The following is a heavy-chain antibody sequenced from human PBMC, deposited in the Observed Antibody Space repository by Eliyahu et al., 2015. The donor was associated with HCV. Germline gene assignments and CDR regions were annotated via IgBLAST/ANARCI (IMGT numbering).Heavy chain of an antibody. V-gene: IGHV3-30*04. D-gene: IGHD2-15*01. Sequence: QVQLVESGGGVVQPGRSLRLSCAASGFTFSSYAMHWVRQAPGKGLEWVAVISYDGSNKYYADSVKGRFTISRDNSKNTLYLQMNSLRAEDTAVYYCARERVVVAAPRFGMDVWGQGTTVTVSS. CDR2: ISYDGSNK. J-gene: IGHJ6*02. CDR1: GFTFSSYA. CDR3: ARERVVVAAPRFGMDV.